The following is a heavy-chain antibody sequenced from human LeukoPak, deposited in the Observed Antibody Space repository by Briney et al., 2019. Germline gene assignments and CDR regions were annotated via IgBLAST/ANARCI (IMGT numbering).Heavy chain of an antibody. J-gene: IGHJ5*02. V-gene: IGHV3-30-3*01. CDR1: GFTFSSYA. Sequence: PGGSLRLSCAASGFTFSSYAMHWVRQAPGKGLEWVAVISYDGSNKYYADSVKGRFTISRDNSKNTLYLQMNSLRAEDTAVYYCARGPSHYYDSSGSEFDPWGQGTLVTVSS. CDR2: ISYDGSNK. D-gene: IGHD3-22*01. CDR3: ARGPSHYYDSSGSEFDP.